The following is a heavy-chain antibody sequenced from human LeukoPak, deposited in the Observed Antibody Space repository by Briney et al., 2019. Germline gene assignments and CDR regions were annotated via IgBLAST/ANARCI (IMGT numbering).Heavy chain of an antibody. D-gene: IGHD1-14*01. V-gene: IGHV1-2*02. Sequence: GASVKVSCKASGYTFTGYYMHWVRQAPGQGLEWMGWINPNSGGTNYAQKFQGRVTMTRDTSISTAYMELSRLRSDDTAVYYCARDGSIPGHYNWFDPWGQGTLVTVSS. J-gene: IGHJ5*02. CDR2: INPNSGGT. CDR3: ARDGSIPGHYNWFDP. CDR1: GYTFTGYY.